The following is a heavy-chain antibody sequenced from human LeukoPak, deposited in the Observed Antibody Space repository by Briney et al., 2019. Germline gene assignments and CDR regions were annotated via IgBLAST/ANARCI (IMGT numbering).Heavy chain of an antibody. CDR2: IFSSGGST. V-gene: IGHV3-23*01. J-gene: IGHJ4*02. CDR1: GFTFSSYA. D-gene: IGHD3-22*01. Sequence: GSLRLSCATSGFTFSSYAMSWVRQAPGKGLEWVSAIFSSGGSTYFADSVKGRFTISRDNSKNTLYLQMNSLRAEDTAVYYCAKPPGSSGYHMDYWGQGTLVTVSS. CDR3: AKPPGSSGYHMDY.